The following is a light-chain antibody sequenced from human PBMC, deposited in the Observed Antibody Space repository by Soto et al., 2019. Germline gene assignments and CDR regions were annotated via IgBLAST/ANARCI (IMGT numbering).Light chain of an antibody. CDR1: QRVSSSS. J-gene: IGKJ5*01. V-gene: IGKV3-20*01. CDR2: DAS. Sequence: EIVLTQSPGTLSLSPGERATLSCRSSQRVSSSSLAWYQQRRGQAPRLLIHDASSRATGIPDRFSGGGSGTDFTLTISRLEPEDFAVYYCQQYGTTPLITFGQGKRLEIK. CDR3: QQYGTTPLIT.